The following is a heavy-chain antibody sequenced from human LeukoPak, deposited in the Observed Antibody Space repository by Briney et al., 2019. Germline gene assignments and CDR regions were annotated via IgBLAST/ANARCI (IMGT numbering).Heavy chain of an antibody. CDR2: ISYDGSNK. V-gene: IGHV3-30*18. CDR3: AKDRVVVPGTPGYPDY. D-gene: IGHD2-15*01. CDR1: GFTFSSYG. Sequence: PGGSLRLSCAASGFTFSSYGMHWVRQAPGKGLEWVAVISYDGSNKYYADSVKGRFTISRDNSKNTLYLQMNSLRAEDTAVYYCAKDRVVVPGTPGYPDYWGQGTLVTVSS. J-gene: IGHJ4*02.